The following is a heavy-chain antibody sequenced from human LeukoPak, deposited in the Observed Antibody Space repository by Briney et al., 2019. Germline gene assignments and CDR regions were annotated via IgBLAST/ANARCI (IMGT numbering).Heavy chain of an antibody. J-gene: IGHJ1*01. CDR2: MNPNSGNT. D-gene: IGHD2-15*01. CDR3: AGSPPPSCSGDSCYSFLYFHH. CDR1: GYTFTSFD. Sequence: ASVKVSCKTSGYTFTSFDINRVRQATGQGLEWMGWMNPNSGNTGYAQKFQGRVTMTRDTSISTAYMELTTLRSEDTAVYYCAGSPPPSCSGDSCYSFLYFHHWGQGTLVTVSS. V-gene: IGHV1-8*01.